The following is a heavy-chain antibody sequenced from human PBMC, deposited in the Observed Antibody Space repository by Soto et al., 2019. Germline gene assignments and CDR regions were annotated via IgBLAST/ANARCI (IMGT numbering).Heavy chain of an antibody. CDR3: AGGHEFGRISDAFDI. J-gene: IGHJ3*02. CDR1: GGAFSTSS. CDR2: IIPIFGTS. Sequence: QVLLVQSGAEVKKPGSSVKVSCKASGGAFSTSSINGVRQAPGQGLEWMGGIIPIFGTSDNAQRIQGRVTITAHETTTTGLMELSSLRSDATAVLYSAGGHEFGRISDAFDIWAKGTMVTVSS. V-gene: IGHV1-69*12. D-gene: IGHD3-10*01.